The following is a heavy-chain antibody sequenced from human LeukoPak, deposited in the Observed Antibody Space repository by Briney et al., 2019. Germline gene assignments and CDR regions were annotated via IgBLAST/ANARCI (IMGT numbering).Heavy chain of an antibody. CDR1: GFTFDDYA. Sequence: PGGSLRLSCAASGFTFDDYAMHWVRQAPGKGLEWVSRINSDGSSTSYADSVKGRFTISRDNAKNTLYLQMNSLRAEDTAVYYCARDADYGDCINWGQGTLVTVSS. J-gene: IGHJ4*02. CDR3: ARDADYGDCIN. CDR2: INSDGSST. D-gene: IGHD4-17*01. V-gene: IGHV3-74*01.